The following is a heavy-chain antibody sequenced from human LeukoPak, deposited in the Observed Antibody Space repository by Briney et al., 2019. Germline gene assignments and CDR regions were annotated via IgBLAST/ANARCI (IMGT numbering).Heavy chain of an antibody. J-gene: IGHJ5*02. CDR2: ISSRGSAM. D-gene: IGHD2-15*01. CDR3: ARESGGSWTIYDH. Sequence: GASLRLSCAASGCTFSSYCMSWMRQAPGQGLEWLSYISSRGSAMYYADSVKGRFTISRDNARNSLYLEVSSLTAEDTAVYYCARESGGSWTIYDHWGQGTLVSVSS. CDR1: GCTFSSYC. V-gene: IGHV3-11*01.